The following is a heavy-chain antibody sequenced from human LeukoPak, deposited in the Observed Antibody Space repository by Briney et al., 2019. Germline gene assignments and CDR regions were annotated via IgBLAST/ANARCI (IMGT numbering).Heavy chain of an antibody. D-gene: IGHD6-6*01. V-gene: IGHV4-59*01. J-gene: IGHJ4*02. CDR3: AGGSTRPDF. CDR1: GGSISSYY. CDR2: GHYSGST. Sequence: SETLSLTCTVSGGSISSYYWSWIRQPPGKGLEWIGYGHYSGSTNYNPSLKSRVTMSVDTSKNQFSLKLSSVTAADTAVYYCAGGSTRPDFWGQGTLVTVSS.